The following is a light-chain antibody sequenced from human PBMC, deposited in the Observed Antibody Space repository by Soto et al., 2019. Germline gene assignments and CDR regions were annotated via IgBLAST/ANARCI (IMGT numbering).Light chain of an antibody. CDR2: DVS. J-gene: IGLJ1*01. V-gene: IGLV2-14*01. CDR1: SSDVGGYNY. CDR3: SSYTSSSTYV. Sequence: QSALTQPASVSGSPGQSIAISCTGTSSDVGGYNYVSWYQQHPGKAPRLMVCDVSNRPSGVSNRFSGSKSGKTASLTISGLQAEDEADYYCSSYTSSSTYVFGTGTKVTVL.